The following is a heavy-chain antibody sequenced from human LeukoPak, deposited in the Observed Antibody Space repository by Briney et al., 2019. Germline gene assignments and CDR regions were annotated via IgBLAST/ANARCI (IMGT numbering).Heavy chain of an antibody. V-gene: IGHV3-74*01. J-gene: IGHJ5*02. D-gene: IGHD4-17*01. CDR2: INPDGSVT. CDR1: GITFSSYW. Sequence: QPGGSLRFSCVAAGITFSSYWMHWVRQDPGKGLVWVSRINPDGSVTDYAYSVRWRFAVSRDNAKNTLSLQMNSLRAEDTAIYYCTRNFDYGDYLWGQGTLVTVSS. CDR3: TRNFDYGDYL.